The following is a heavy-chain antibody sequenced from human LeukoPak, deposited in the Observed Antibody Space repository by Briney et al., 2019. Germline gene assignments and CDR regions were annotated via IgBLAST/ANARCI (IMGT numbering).Heavy chain of an antibody. V-gene: IGHV3-23*01. Sequence: GGSLRLSCAASGFSFSTYAMTWVRQAPGKGLEWVSTISDSGGSTYYADSVKGRFTISRDNSKNTLYLQMSSLRAEDTALYYCAKDSLRSSRWLEDYWGQGTLVTVSS. CDR1: GFSFSTYA. CDR2: ISDSGGST. J-gene: IGHJ4*02. CDR3: AKDSLRSSRWLEDY. D-gene: IGHD6-13*01.